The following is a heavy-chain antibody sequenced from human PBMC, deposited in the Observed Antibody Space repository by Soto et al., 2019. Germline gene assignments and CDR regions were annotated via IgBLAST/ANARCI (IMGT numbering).Heavy chain of an antibody. CDR2: IIPILGIA. J-gene: IGHJ4*02. CDR1: GGTFSSYT. Sequence: QVQLVQSGAEVKKPGSSVKVSCKASGGTFSSYTISWVRQAPGQGLEWMGRIIPILGIANYAQKFQGRVTITADKSTSTAYMELSSLRSEDTAVYYCARGDYGDDQDDYWGQGTLVTVSS. V-gene: IGHV1-69*02. D-gene: IGHD4-17*01. CDR3: ARGDYGDDQDDY.